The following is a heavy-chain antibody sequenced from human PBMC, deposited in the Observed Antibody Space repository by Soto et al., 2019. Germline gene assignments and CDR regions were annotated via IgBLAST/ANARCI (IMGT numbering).Heavy chain of an antibody. J-gene: IGHJ4*02. CDR2: IYWDDYK. Sequence: QITFKETGPTLVKPTQTLTLTCTFSGFSLSTSGVGVGWIRQPPGKALEWLAVIYWDDYKHYSPSLKSRLTITKDTSKSQVVLTMTNMDPVDTATYYCAHKGYGDYPLDYWGQGTLLTVSS. CDR3: AHKGYGDYPLDY. V-gene: IGHV2-5*02. D-gene: IGHD4-17*01. CDR1: GFSLSTSGVG.